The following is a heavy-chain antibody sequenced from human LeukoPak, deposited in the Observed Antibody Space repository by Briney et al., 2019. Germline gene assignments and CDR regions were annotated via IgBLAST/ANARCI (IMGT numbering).Heavy chain of an antibody. J-gene: IGHJ4*02. Sequence: SETLSLTCTVSGGSISSGDYYWSWIRQPPGKGLEWIGYIYYSGSTYYNPSLKSRVTISVDKSKNQFSLKLSSVTAADTAVYYCAREPHSDGSGSYWGQGTLVTVSS. CDR1: GGSISSGDYY. CDR2: IYYSGST. CDR3: AREPHSDGSGSY. D-gene: IGHD3-10*01. V-gene: IGHV4-30-4*01.